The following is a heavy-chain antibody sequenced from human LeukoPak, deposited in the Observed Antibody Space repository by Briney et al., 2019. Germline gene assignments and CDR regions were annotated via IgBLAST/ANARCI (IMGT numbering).Heavy chain of an antibody. CDR3: ARESDRIGFDFDY. CDR2: TYYRSKWYN. J-gene: IGHJ4*02. Sequence: SQTLSLTCAISGDSVSSNNAAWTWNRQSPSRGLEWLGRTYYRSKWYNDYAVSVKSRITINPDTSKNQFSLQLNSVTPEDTAVYYCARESDRIGFDFDYWGQGTLVTVSS. V-gene: IGHV6-1*01. CDR1: GDSVSSNNAA. D-gene: IGHD6-19*01.